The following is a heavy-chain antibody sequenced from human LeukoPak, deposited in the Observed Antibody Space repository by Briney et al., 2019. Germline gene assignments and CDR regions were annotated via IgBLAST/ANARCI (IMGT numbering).Heavy chain of an antibody. CDR1: GFSLSTSAMC. D-gene: IGHD3-16*01. Sequence: SGPALVKPTQILTLTCTFSGFSLSTSAMCVSWIRQPPGKALEWLARIDWDDDKYYSTSLKTRLTISKDTSKNQVFLTMTNMDLVHTPTYYCPGKWVGGVTNVFDLRGKGKMLTV. V-gene: IGHV2-70*11. CDR2: IDWDDDK. J-gene: IGHJ3*01. CDR3: PGKWVGGVTNVFDL.